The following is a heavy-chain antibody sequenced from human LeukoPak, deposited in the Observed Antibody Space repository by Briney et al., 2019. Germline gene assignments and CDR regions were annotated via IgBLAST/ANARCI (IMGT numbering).Heavy chain of an antibody. D-gene: IGHD6-6*01. CDR2: IYNSGST. V-gene: IGHV4-31*03. CDR1: GGSISSGGYY. J-gene: IGHJ6*02. Sequence: PSQTLSLTCTVSGGSISSGGYYWSWIRQHPGKGLEWIGSIYNSGSTYYNPSLKSRVTMSVDTSKNQFSLRLSPVSAADTAVYYCAREARPWADDYYGMDVWGQGTTVTVSS. CDR3: AREARPWADDYYGMDV.